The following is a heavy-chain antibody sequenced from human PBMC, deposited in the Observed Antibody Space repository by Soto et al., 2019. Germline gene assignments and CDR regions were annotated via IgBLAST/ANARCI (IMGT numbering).Heavy chain of an antibody. CDR3: ARSTSWYDFDL. V-gene: IGHV3-53*04. CDR1: GFTVSSSY. CDR2: IYSGGST. J-gene: IGHJ2*01. Sequence: EVQLVESGGGLVQPGGSLRLSCAASGFTVSSSYMSWVRQAPRKGLEWVSAIYSGGSTYSADSVKGRFTISRHSAKNTLYLHMTSLRAEDTAVYYCARSTSWYDFDLWGRGTLVTVSS. D-gene: IGHD2-2*01.